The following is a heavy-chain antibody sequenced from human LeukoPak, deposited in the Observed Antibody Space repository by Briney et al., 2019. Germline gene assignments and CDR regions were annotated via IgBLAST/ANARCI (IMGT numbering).Heavy chain of an antibody. CDR3: VRRDTGWNYFDY. CDR1: GGSTNRHY. D-gene: IGHD6-19*01. Sequence: SETMSLTCAVSGGSTNRHYYGWIRQPPGKGLQWIGDIYYTGKNNYNPSLKSRVTISLDTSKDHLSLNLTSVVAADTAIYYCVRRDTGWNYFDYWGQGILVTVSS. J-gene: IGHJ4*02. CDR2: IYYTGKN. V-gene: IGHV4-59*08.